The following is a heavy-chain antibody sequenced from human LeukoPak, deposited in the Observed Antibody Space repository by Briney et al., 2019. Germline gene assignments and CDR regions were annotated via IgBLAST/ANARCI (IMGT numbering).Heavy chain of an antibody. V-gene: IGHV3-21*06. Sequence: GGSLRLSCAASGFTLSTYTMNWVRQAPGKGLEWFSSISPTAISTWYADSLKGRFTISRDNARNLLFLEGNGLRAEDTGVFYCVRDFLGESGAGGPWGQGTLVTVSS. D-gene: IGHD3-10*01. CDR2: ISPTAIST. J-gene: IGHJ5*02. CDR1: GFTLSTYT. CDR3: VRDFLGESGAGGP.